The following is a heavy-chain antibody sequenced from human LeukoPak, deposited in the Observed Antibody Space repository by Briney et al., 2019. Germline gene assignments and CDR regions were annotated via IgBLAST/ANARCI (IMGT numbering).Heavy chain of an antibody. CDR1: GGTFSSYA. J-gene: IGHJ4*02. V-gene: IGHV1-69*04. Sequence: ASVKVSCKASGGTFSSYAISWVRQAPGQGLEWMGRIIPILGIANYAQKFQGGVTITADKSTSTAYMELSSLRSEDTAVYYCARERYSSGWYFDYWGQGTLVTVSS. D-gene: IGHD6-19*01. CDR3: ARERYSSGWYFDY. CDR2: IIPILGIA.